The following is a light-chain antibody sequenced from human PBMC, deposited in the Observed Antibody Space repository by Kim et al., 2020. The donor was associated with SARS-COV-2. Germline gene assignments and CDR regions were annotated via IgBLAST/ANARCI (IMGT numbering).Light chain of an antibody. J-gene: IGLJ3*02. CDR3: LTWDSGSAV. CDR1: KLGDTY. V-gene: IGLV3-1*01. CDR2: QDD. Sequence: SVPPGQTASITCSGDKLGDTYVSWYQQRPGQSPVLIIHQDDRRPSGIPARVSGSNPGNTATLTISETQASDEADYYCLTWDSGSAVFGGGTQLTVL.